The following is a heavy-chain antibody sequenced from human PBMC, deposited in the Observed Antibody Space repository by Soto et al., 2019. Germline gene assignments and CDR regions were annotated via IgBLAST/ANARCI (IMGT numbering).Heavy chain of an antibody. V-gene: IGHV4-59*01. CDR2: IYYSGST. CDR1: GGSISSYY. CDR3: ARGPNSSGWYYYGMDV. J-gene: IGHJ6*02. Sequence: QVQLQESGPGLVKPSETLSLTCTVSGGSISSYYWSWIRQPPGKGLEWIGYIYYSGSTNYNPSLKSRVTLAVDTCKNQFSLRLSSVTAADTAVYYCARGPNSSGWYYYGMDVWGQGTTVTVSS. D-gene: IGHD6-25*01.